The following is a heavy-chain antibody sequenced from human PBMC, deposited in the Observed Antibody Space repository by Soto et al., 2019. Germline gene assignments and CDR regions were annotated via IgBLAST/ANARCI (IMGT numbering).Heavy chain of an antibody. CDR3: ARTFAVAGIFDY. Sequence: SETLSLTCAVYGGSFSPYFWSWIRQPPGKGLEWIGEINHSGSTNYNPSLTRRATLSVDTSKNQFSLKLSSVTAADTAVYYCARTFAVAGIFDYWGQGTLVTVSS. CDR2: INHSGST. J-gene: IGHJ4*02. D-gene: IGHD6-19*01. CDR1: GGSFSPYF. V-gene: IGHV4-34*01.